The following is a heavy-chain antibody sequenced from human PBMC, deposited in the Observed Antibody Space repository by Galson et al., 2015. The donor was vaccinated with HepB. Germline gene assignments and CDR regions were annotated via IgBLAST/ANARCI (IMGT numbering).Heavy chain of an antibody. CDR2: INPNSGGT. Sequence: SVKVSCKASGYTFTGYYMHWVRQAPGQGLEWMGWINPNSGGTNYAQKFQGWVTMTRDTSISTAYMELSRLRSDDTAVYYCARGRGVLLWFGEPFYDYWGQGTLVTVSS. D-gene: IGHD3-10*01. CDR3: ARGRGVLLWFGEPFYDY. V-gene: IGHV1-2*04. CDR1: GYTFTGYY. J-gene: IGHJ4*02.